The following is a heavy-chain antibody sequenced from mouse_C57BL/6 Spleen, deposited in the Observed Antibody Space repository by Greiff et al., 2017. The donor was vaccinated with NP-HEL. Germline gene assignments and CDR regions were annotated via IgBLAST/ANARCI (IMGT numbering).Heavy chain of an antibody. CDR2: INPNYGTT. V-gene: IGHV1-39*01. CDR1: GYSFTDYN. CDR3: ARSDNYGSSGGFAY. D-gene: IGHD1-1*01. J-gene: IGHJ3*01. Sequence: QLQESGPELVKPGASVKISCKASGYSFTDYNMNWVKQSNGKSLEWIGVINPNYGTTSYNQKFKGKATLTVDQSSSTAYMQLNSLTSEDSAVYYGARSDNYGSSGGFAYWGQGTLVTVSA.